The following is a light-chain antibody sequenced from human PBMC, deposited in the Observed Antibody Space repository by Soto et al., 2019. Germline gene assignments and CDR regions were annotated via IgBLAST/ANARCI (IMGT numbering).Light chain of an antibody. Sequence: QSVLTQPPSASGTPGQRVTISCSGSSSNIGINTVNWYQQVPGTAPKLLIYTDNQRPSGVPDRFSGSKSGTSASLAISGLQSEDEGDYYCSAWDNSLNGYVFGPGTKVTVL. CDR1: SSNIGINT. V-gene: IGLV1-44*01. CDR3: SAWDNSLNGYV. CDR2: TDN. J-gene: IGLJ1*01.